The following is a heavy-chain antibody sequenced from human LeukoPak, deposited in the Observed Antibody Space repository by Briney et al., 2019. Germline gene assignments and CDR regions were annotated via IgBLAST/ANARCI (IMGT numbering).Heavy chain of an antibody. CDR1: GFTFSSCG. J-gene: IGHJ4*02. D-gene: IGHD2-8*02. Sequence: GGSLRLSCAASGFTFSSCGMSWVRQAPGKGLEWVSAISGSGGATYYAGSVKGRFTISRDNSKSTLSLQMNSLRAEDTAIYYCATYRQVLLPFESWGQGTLVTVSS. CDR2: ISGSGGAT. CDR3: ATYRQVLLPFES. V-gene: IGHV3-23*01.